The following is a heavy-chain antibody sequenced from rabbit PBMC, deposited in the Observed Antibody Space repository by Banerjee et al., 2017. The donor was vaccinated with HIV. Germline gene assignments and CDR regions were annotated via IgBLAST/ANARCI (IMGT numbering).Heavy chain of an antibody. Sequence: QEQLVESGGGLVQPEGSLTLTCKASGFDFSSNVMCWVRQAPGKGPEWIACINTISGDTVYATWAKGRFTITKTSSTTVTLQMTSLTVADTATYFCARGYDDYPFNLWGQGTLVTVS. D-gene: IGHD2-1*01. CDR1: GFDFSSNV. J-gene: IGHJ4*01. V-gene: IGHV1S45*01. CDR2: INTISGDT. CDR3: ARGYDDYPFNL.